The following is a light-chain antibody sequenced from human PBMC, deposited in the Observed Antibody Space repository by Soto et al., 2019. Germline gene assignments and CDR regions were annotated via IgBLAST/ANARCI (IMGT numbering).Light chain of an antibody. V-gene: IGKV3-20*01. J-gene: IGKJ4*01. CDR2: DSS. CDR3: QQYGSSPLT. CDR1: QSVGSY. Sequence: EIVLTQSPATLSLSPGESGTLSCRASQSVGSYLAWYQQKPGQAPRLLIYDSSNTAPGIPARFSGRGSGTDFTLTISRLEPEDFAVYYCQQYGSSPLTFGGGTKVEIK.